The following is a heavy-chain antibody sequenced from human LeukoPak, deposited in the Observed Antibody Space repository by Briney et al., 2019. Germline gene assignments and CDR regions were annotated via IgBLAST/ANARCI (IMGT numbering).Heavy chain of an antibody. Sequence: GGSLRLSCAASGFSFSSHWVHWVRQAPGKGLVWVSRISDDGSYTSNVDSVKGRFTISRDNVNNMLYLHMNSLRAEDTAVYYCATLRSDSSGWYYFDYWGQGTLVTVSS. J-gene: IGHJ4*02. D-gene: IGHD6-19*01. CDR1: GFSFSSHW. V-gene: IGHV3-74*01. CDR2: ISDDGSYT. CDR3: ATLRSDSSGWYYFDY.